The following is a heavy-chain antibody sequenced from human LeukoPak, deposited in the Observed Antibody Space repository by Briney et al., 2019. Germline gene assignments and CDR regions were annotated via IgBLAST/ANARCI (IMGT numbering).Heavy chain of an antibody. CDR3: ASTRRAAVAGRFDS. J-gene: IGHJ4*02. D-gene: IGHD6-19*01. CDR1: GASMSSNY. V-gene: IGHV4-4*09. CDR2: IYHSGNT. Sequence: SETLSLTCNVSGASMSSNYWSWIRQPPGKGLEWVGYIYHSGNTNYSPSLESRVTMSVDESKNQFSLRVHFVSAADTAVYYCASTRRAAVAGRFDSWGQGTLVTVSS.